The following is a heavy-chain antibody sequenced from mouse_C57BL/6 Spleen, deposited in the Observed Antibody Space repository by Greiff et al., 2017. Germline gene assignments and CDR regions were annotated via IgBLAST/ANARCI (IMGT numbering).Heavy chain of an antibody. CDR1: GYAFSSSW. V-gene: IGHV1-82*01. J-gene: IGHJ4*01. CDR2: IYPGDGDT. Sequence: VQLQQSGPELVKPGASVKISCKASGYAFSSSWMNWVKQRPGKGLEWIGRIYPGDGDTNYNGKFKGKATLTADKSSSTAYMQLSSLTSEDSAVXFCARTYYYGSSYEDAMDYWGQGTSVTVSS. D-gene: IGHD1-1*01. CDR3: ARTYYYGSSYEDAMDY.